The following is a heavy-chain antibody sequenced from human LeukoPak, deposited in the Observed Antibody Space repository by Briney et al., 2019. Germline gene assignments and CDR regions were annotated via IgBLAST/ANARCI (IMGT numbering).Heavy chain of an antibody. Sequence: GGSLGLSCAASGFTFSSYAMSWVRQAPGKGLEWVSAISGSGGSTYYADSVKGRFTISRDNSKNTLYLQMNSLRAEDTAVYYRAKPPISGSRYYYYGMDVWGQGTTVTVSS. CDR1: GFTFSSYA. J-gene: IGHJ6*02. V-gene: IGHV3-23*01. D-gene: IGHD1-26*01. CDR2: ISGSGGST. CDR3: AKPPISGSRYYYYGMDV.